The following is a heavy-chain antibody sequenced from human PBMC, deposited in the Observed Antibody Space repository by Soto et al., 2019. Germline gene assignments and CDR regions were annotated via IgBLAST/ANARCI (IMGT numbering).Heavy chain of an antibody. J-gene: IGHJ4*02. Sequence: PVGSLRLSCAASGFTFSTYWMTWVRQAPGKGLEWVANIKPDGSEKHYVDSLKGRFTISRDNAKNSLYLQTNGLRAEDTAVYYCARVRGSYSAFDYWGPGTLVTVSS. CDR3: ARVRGSYSAFDY. D-gene: IGHD1-26*01. CDR1: GFTFSTYW. CDR2: IKPDGSEK. V-gene: IGHV3-7*03.